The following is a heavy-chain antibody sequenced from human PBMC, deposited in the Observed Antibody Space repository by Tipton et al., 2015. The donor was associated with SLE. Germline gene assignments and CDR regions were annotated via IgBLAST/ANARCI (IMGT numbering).Heavy chain of an antibody. J-gene: IGHJ3*02. CDR1: GESFSGAYY. D-gene: IGHD2/OR15-2a*01. V-gene: IGHV4-34*01. CDR3: ARLYDSAGAFDI. Sequence: TLSLTCAVYGESFSGAYYCTWIRQCPGKGLEWIGEIYHSGRTNYNASPKSRVTISIDTSQNQFSLKLSSVTAADTAEYYCARLYDSAGAFDIWGQGTMVTVSS. CDR2: IYHSGRT.